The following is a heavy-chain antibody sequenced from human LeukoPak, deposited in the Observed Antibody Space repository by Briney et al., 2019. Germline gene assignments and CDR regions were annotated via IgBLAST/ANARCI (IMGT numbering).Heavy chain of an antibody. CDR3: ARGADHGGSYYPD. V-gene: IGHV3-74*01. CDR2: MKTDGTRI. Sequence: GGSLRLSCAASGFRFSNSRMYWARQGPGKGPVWVSRMKTDGTRIEYADSVKGRFTISRDNAKNTLFLQMSSLRVEDSAVYYCARGADHGGSYYPDWGQGTRVTVSS. D-gene: IGHD3-10*01. CDR1: GFRFSNSR. J-gene: IGHJ4*02.